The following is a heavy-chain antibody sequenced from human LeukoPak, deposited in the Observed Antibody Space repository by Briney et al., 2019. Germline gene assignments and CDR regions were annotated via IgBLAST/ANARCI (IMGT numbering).Heavy chain of an antibody. D-gene: IGHD6-19*01. V-gene: IGHV3-30-3*01. Sequence: GGSLRLSCAASGFTFSSYAMHWVRQAPGKGLEWVAVISYDGSNKYYAGSVKGRFTISRDNSKNTLYLQMNSLRAEDTAVYYCARTVAGTEGYFDYWGQGTLVTVSS. CDR2: ISYDGSNK. CDR3: ARTVAGTEGYFDY. J-gene: IGHJ4*02. CDR1: GFTFSSYA.